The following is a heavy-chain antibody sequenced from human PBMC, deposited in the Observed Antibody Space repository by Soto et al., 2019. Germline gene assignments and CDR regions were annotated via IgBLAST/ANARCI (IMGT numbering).Heavy chain of an antibody. CDR3: AKDMRSSQGGSYAAEL. V-gene: IGHV3-9*01. Sequence: GGSLRLSCAASGFFFEDYAMHWVRQAPGKGLEWVSAMRWNSGNIGYADSVKGRFTISRDNAKNSLYLQMNSLRTEDTAFYFCAKDMRSSQGGSYAAELWGQGTLVTVSS. D-gene: IGHD3-10*01. CDR1: GFFFEDYA. CDR2: MRWNSGNI. J-gene: IGHJ4*02.